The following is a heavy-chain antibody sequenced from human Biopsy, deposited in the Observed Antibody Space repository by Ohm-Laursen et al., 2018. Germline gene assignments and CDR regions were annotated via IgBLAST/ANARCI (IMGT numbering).Heavy chain of an antibody. J-gene: IGHJ4*02. V-gene: IGHV1-69*13. D-gene: IGHD1-26*01. Sequence: SVKVSCNASGGTFINYAISWVRQAPGQGLEWMGGIIPMFGTANYAQMFQGRVTITADESTSTSYVELSSLTTEDTAIYYCARGPHSGSHSCFDYWGRGTLVTVSS. CDR3: ARGPHSGSHSCFDY. CDR1: GGTFINYA. CDR2: IIPMFGTA.